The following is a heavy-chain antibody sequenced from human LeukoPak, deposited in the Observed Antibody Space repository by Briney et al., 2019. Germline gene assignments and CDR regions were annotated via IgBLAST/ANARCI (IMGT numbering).Heavy chain of an antibody. Sequence: PGGSLRLSCAASGFTFSSYAMHWVRQAPGKGLEWVAVISYDGSNKYYADSVKGRFTISRDNSKNTLYLQMNSPRAEDTAVYYCAREDYWGQGTLVTVSS. CDR2: ISYDGSNK. CDR1: GFTFSSYA. V-gene: IGHV3-30-3*01. J-gene: IGHJ4*02. CDR3: AREDY.